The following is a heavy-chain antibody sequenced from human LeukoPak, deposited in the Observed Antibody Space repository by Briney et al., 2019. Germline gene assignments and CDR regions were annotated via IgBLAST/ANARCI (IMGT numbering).Heavy chain of an antibody. V-gene: IGHV3-30*18. Sequence: GRSLRLSCAASGFTFSSYGMHWVRQAPGKGLEWVAVISYDGSNKYYADSVKGRFTISRDNSKNTLYLQMNSLRAEDTAVYYCAKLVFGSSSSEYYYGMDVWGQGTTVTVSS. J-gene: IGHJ6*02. CDR3: AKLVFGSSSSEYYYGMDV. CDR1: GFTFSSYG. CDR2: ISYDGSNK. D-gene: IGHD6-6*01.